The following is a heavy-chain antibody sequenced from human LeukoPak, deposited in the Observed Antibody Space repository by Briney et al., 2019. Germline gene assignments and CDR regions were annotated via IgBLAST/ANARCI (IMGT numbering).Heavy chain of an antibody. V-gene: IGHV3-49*04. CDR3: ARVEPGAGDGGFSY. CDR1: EFTFSIYG. D-gene: IGHD7-27*01. CDR2: IRSKAYGGTT. Sequence: GGSLRLSCAASEFTFSIYGMHWVRQAPGKGLEWVGFIRSKAYGGTTEYAASVKGRFTISTDDSKSIAYLQMSSLNTEDTAVYYCARVEPGAGDGGFSYWGQGTLVTVSS. J-gene: IGHJ4*02.